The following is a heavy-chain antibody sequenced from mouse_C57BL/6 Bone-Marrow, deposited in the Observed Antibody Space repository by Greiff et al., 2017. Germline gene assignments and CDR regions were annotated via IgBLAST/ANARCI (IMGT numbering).Heavy chain of an antibody. CDR3: ARPHYDYDGGYAMDY. V-gene: IGHV5-6*02. D-gene: IGHD2-4*01. CDR1: GFTFSSYG. CDR2: ISSGGSYT. Sequence: VMLVESGGDLVKPGGSLKLSCAASGFTFSSYGMSWVRQTPDKRLEWVATISSGGSYTYYPDSVKGRFTISRDNAKNTLYLQMSSLKSEDTAMYYCARPHYDYDGGYAMDYWGQGTSVTVSS. J-gene: IGHJ4*01.